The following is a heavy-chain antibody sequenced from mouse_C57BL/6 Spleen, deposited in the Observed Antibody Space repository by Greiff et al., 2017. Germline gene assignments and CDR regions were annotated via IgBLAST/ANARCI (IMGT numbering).Heavy chain of an antibody. J-gene: IGHJ2*01. CDR1: GYTFTDYN. CDR3: ARRRDSSGWEYYFDY. CDR2: INPNNGGT. D-gene: IGHD3-2*02. V-gene: IGHV1-18*01. Sequence: EVQLQQSGPELVKPGASVKIPCKASGYTFTDYNMDWVKQSHGKSLEWIGDINPNNGGTIYNQKFKGKATLTVDKSSSTAYMERRSLTSEDTAVYYCARRRDSSGWEYYFDYWGQGTTLTVSS.